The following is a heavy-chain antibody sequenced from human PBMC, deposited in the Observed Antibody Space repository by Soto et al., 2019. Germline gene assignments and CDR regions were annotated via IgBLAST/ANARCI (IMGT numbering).Heavy chain of an antibody. CDR1: GFTISRYA. CDR2: IGTPGRA. CDR3: ARGGGFGEQYSDAFDL. Sequence: EGQLVESGGGLVHAGGSLRLSCAVSGFTISRYAFHWVRQGTGEGLQWVSLIGTPGRAYYAGSVKGRFTITREDAKNSLYLQMNSLRDGDTAVYYCARGGGFGEQYSDAFDLWGQGTMVTVSS. D-gene: IGHD3-10*01. V-gene: IGHV3-13*01. J-gene: IGHJ3*01.